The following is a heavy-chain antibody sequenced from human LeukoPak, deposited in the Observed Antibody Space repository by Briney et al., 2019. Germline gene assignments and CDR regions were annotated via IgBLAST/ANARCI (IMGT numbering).Heavy chain of an antibody. Sequence: ASVKVSCKASGYSFTTYGISWERQAPGQGLEWMGWISVYNGKSNYAQKFQGRVTMTTDTSTTTAYMELRSLRSDDTAVYYCARVLLTYYYGMDVWGQGTTVTVSS. CDR1: GYSFTTYG. J-gene: IGHJ6*02. CDR2: ISVYNGKS. V-gene: IGHV1-18*01. CDR3: ARVLLTYYYGMDV. D-gene: IGHD3-9*01.